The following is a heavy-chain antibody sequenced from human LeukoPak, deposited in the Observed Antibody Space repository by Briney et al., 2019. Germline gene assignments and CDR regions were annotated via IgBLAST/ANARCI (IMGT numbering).Heavy chain of an antibody. D-gene: IGHD6-19*01. CDR2: IYYSGST. CDR3: ARRGGGTGWYFDY. V-gene: IGHV4-59*12. J-gene: IGHJ4*02. Sequence: SETLSLTCTVSGGSISSYYWSWIRQPPGKGLEWIGYIYYSGSTNYNPSLKSRVTISVDTSKNQFSLKLSSVTAEDTAVYYCARRGGGTGWYFDYWGQGTLVTVSS. CDR1: GGSISSYY.